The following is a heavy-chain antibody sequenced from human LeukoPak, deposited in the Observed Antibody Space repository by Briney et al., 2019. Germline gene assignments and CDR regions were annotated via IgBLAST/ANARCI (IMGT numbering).Heavy chain of an antibody. D-gene: IGHD5-18*01. CDR2: IYYSGST. Sequence: ASETLSLTCTVSGGSISSSSYYWGWIRQPPGKGLEWIGSIYYSGSTYYNPSLKSRVTISVDTSKNQFSLKLSSVTAADTAVYYCARHQYREDAFDIWGQGTMVTVSP. J-gene: IGHJ3*02. V-gene: IGHV4-39*01. CDR1: GGSISSSSYY. CDR3: ARHQYREDAFDI.